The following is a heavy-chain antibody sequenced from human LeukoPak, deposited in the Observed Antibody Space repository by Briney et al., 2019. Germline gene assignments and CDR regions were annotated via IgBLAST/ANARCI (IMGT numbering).Heavy chain of an antibody. Sequence: GESLKISCKGSGYSFTSYWIGWVRQMPVKGLEWMGIIYPGDSDTRYSPSFQGQVTISADKSISTAYLQWSSLKASDTAMYYCARQPLGGEVATIPLFDYWGQGTLVTVSS. D-gene: IGHD5-12*01. J-gene: IGHJ4*02. CDR1: GYSFTSYW. CDR2: IYPGDSDT. V-gene: IGHV5-51*01. CDR3: ARQPLGGEVATIPLFDY.